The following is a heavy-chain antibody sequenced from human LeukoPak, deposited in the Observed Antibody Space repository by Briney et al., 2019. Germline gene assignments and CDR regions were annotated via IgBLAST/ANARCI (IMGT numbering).Heavy chain of an antibody. V-gene: IGHV4-30-4*01. D-gene: IGHD2-2*01. CDR2: IYYSGST. Sequence: SQTLSLTCTVSGGSISSGGYYWSWIRQPPGKGLEWIGYIYYSGSTYYNPSLKSRVTISVDTSKNQFSLKLSSVTAADTAVYYCARDVVVVPAAVSKGMDVWGQGTTVTVSS. CDR1: GGSISSGGYY. CDR3: ARDVVVVPAAVSKGMDV. J-gene: IGHJ6*02.